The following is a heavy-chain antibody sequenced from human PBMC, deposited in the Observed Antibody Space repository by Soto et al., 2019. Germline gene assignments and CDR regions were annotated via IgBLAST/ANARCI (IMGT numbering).Heavy chain of an antibody. V-gene: IGHV1-69*01. J-gene: IGHJ3*02. Sequence: QVQLVQSGAEVKKPGSSVKVSCKASGGTFSDYAISWVRQAPGQGLEWMGGIIPIFRTANYAQKFQGRVTITVDESTSTVYMELSSLRSEDTALYYCARDSGRGYSYAWGKNAFDIWGQGTMVTVSS. CDR2: IIPIFRTA. CDR1: GGTFSDYA. D-gene: IGHD5-18*01. CDR3: ARDSGRGYSYAWGKNAFDI.